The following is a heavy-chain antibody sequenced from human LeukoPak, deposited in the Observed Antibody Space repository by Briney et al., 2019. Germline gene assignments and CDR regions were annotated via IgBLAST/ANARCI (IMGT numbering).Heavy chain of an antibody. CDR1: GGSFSGYY. CDR2: INHSGST. CDR3: ARFPLLVRFDY. J-gene: IGHJ4*02. V-gene: IGHV4-34*01. Sequence: SETLSLTCAVYGGSFSGYYWSWIRQPPGKGLEWIGEINHSGSTNYNPSLKSRVTISVDTSKNQFSLKLSSVTAADTAVYYCARFPLLVRFDYWGQGTLVTVPS. D-gene: IGHD6-6*01.